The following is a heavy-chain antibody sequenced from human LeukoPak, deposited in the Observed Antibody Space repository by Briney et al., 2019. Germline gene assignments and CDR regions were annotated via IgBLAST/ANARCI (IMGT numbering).Heavy chain of an antibody. D-gene: IGHD4-17*01. V-gene: IGHV3-23*01. Sequence: GGSLRLSCAASGFVFSNYAMSWVRQAPGRGLEWVSTISGRADSTYSADSVRGRFTIHRDSYKNTLSLQMDSLRAEDTAVYYCARSPLIRESYGDKIVKFDYWGQGTLVTVSP. CDR1: GFVFSNYA. CDR2: ISGRADST. CDR3: ARSPLIRESYGDKIVKFDY. J-gene: IGHJ4*02.